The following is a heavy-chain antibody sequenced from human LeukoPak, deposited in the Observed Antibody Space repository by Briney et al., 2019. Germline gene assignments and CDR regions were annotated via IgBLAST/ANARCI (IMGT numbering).Heavy chain of an antibody. CDR3: TRSDGYGLVGI. CDR1: GVSISSGSNY. D-gene: IGHD3-10*01. Sequence: SETLSLACNVSGVSISSGSNYWGWIRQPPGKTLEWIGSIYSSGSTYYNSSLKSRVIILIDTSRSHFSLTLSSVTAADTAVYYCTRSDGYGLVGIWGQGTMVAVSS. V-gene: IGHV4-39*07. J-gene: IGHJ3*01. CDR2: IYSSGST.